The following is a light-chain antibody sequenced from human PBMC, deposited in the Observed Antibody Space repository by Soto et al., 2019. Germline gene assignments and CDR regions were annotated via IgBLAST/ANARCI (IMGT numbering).Light chain of an antibody. CDR1: SSDVGSYNL. V-gene: IGLV2-23*01. CDR3: CSYAGSSTVV. Sequence: QSALTQPASVSGSPGQSITISCTGTSSDVGSYNLVSWYQQHPGKAPKLMIYEGSKRTSGVSNRFSGSKSGNTAYLTISGLQAEDEADYYCCSYAGSSTVVFGGGTKVTVL. J-gene: IGLJ2*01. CDR2: EGS.